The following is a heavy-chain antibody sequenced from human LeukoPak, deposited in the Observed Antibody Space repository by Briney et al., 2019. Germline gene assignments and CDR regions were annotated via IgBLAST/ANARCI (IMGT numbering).Heavy chain of an antibody. J-gene: IGHJ4*02. CDR1: GYTFTSYA. CDR3: ARVRTAMVAFDY. D-gene: IGHD5-18*01. Sequence: ASVKVSRKASGYTFTSYAMHWVRQAPGQRLEWMGWINAGNGNTKYSQKFQGRVTITRDTSASTAYMELSSLRSEDTAVYYCARVRTAMVAFDYWGQGTLVTVSS. V-gene: IGHV1-3*01. CDR2: INAGNGNT.